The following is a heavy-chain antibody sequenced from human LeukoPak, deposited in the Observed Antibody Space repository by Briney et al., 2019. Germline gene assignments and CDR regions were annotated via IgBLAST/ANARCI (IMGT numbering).Heavy chain of an antibody. CDR1: GYTFNTYY. D-gene: IGHD1-26*01. Sequence: ASVTVSCKASGYTFNTYYIHWVRQAPGPGLEWLAIINPSDGWTNYAQKFKGRVAVTGDTSTSTVYMELSRLRSDDTAVYYCARDDTIAEGIGFEYWGQGTLVTVSS. V-gene: IGHV1-46*02. CDR2: INPSDGWT. J-gene: IGHJ4*02. CDR3: ARDDTIAEGIGFEY.